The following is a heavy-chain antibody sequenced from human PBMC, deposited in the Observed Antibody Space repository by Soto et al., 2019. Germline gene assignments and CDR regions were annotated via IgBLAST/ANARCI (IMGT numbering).Heavy chain of an antibody. V-gene: IGHV3-23*01. Sequence: PGGSLRLSCEASGFTFSNYAMNWVRQAPGKGLEWVSAISGSGGSTYYADSVKGRFTISRDNSKNTLYLQMNSLRAEDTAVYYCAKGNPFYYYYMDVWGKGTTVTVSS. D-gene: IGHD1-1*01. J-gene: IGHJ6*03. CDR3: AKGNPFYYYYMDV. CDR2: ISGSGGST. CDR1: GFTFSNYA.